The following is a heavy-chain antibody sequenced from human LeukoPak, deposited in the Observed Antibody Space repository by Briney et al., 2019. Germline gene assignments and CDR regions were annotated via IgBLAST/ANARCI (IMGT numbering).Heavy chain of an antibody. CDR1: GYTFTGYY. D-gene: IGHD3-10*01. CDR3: ALIGDHAWFDP. V-gene: IGHV1-2*02. Sequence: ASVKVSCKASGYTFTGYYIFWVRQAPGQGLEWMGWINPNSGGTSYAQEFQGRVTMTRDTSITTAYTELSTLRSDDTAVYYCALIGDHAWFDPWGQGTLVTVSS. CDR2: INPNSGGT. J-gene: IGHJ5*02.